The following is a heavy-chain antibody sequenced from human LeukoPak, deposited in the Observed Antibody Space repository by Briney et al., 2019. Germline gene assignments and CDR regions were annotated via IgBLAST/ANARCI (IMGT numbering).Heavy chain of an antibody. V-gene: IGHV4-39*07. D-gene: IGHD1-26*01. J-gene: IGHJ6*03. CDR3: ARVASGSASLAYYYYYYMDV. CDR1: GGSISSSSYY. CDR2: IYYSGST. Sequence: PSETLSLTCTVSGGSISSSSYYWGWIRQPPGKGLEWIGSIYYSGSTYYNPSLKSRVTISVDTSKNQFSLKLSSVTAADTAVYYCARVASGSASLAYYYYYYMDVWGKGTTVTVSS.